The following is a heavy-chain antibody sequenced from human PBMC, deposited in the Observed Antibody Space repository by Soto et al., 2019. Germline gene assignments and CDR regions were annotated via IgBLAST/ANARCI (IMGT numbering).Heavy chain of an antibody. CDR3: ARDLAACDH. J-gene: IGHJ4*02. CDR2: INPTSGST. CDR1: GYTFTNYY. Sequence: QVQLVQSGAEVKKPGASVKVSCKASGYTFTNYYIHWVRQAPGPGLEWMGIINPTSGSTNYAQKFQVRVTLTYDTSTTTVYMELSGLRSEDTAVLYCARDLAACDHWGQGTLVTVSS. V-gene: IGHV1-46*01. D-gene: IGHD6-13*01.